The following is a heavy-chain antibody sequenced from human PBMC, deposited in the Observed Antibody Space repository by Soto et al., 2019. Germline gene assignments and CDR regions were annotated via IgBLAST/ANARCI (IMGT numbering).Heavy chain of an antibody. CDR3: ARQPARTSSWYNY. Sequence: SVTMSDTCRVAGVSISSTSYYWGWIRQPPGKGLEWIGSIYYSGSTYYNPSLKSRVTMSVDTSKNQFSLNLGSVTAADTAVYYCARQPARTSSWYNYWGQGTLVTVSS. CDR1: GVSISSTSYY. J-gene: IGHJ4*02. D-gene: IGHD6-13*01. V-gene: IGHV4-39*01. CDR2: IYYSGST.